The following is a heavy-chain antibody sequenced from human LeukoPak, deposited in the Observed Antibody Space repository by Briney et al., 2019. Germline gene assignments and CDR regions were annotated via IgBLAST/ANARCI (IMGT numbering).Heavy chain of an antibody. CDR2: IYYSGST. CDR1: GGSISSYY. V-gene: IGHV4-59*08. D-gene: IGHD6-19*01. CDR3: ARLKGYSSGWYPSYYFDY. Sequence: SETLSLTCTVSGGSISSYYWSWIRQPPGKGLEWIGYIYYSGSTNYNPSLKSRVTISVDTSKNQFSLKLSSVTAANTTVYYCARLKGYSSGWYPSYYFDYWGQGTLVTVSS. J-gene: IGHJ4*02.